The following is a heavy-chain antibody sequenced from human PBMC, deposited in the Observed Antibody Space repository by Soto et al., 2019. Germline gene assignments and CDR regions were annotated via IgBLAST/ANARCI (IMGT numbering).Heavy chain of an antibody. CDR2: IIPIFGTR. Sequence: QVQLVQSGAEVKKPGSPVKVSCKASGGTFSNYGISWVRQAPGEGLERLGGIIPIFGTRNYAQKFQGRVTITADKSTGTAYMDLSNLRSEDTAVYYCARGSAYDNGGAFDIWGQGTMVTVSS. CDR1: GGTFSNYG. J-gene: IGHJ3*02. CDR3: ARGSAYDNGGAFDI. D-gene: IGHD3-16*01. V-gene: IGHV1-69*06.